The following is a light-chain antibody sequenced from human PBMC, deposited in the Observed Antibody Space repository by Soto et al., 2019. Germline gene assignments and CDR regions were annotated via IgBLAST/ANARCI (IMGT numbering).Light chain of an antibody. J-gene: IGKJ4*01. Sequence: DIQMTQSPSSLSASVGDRVTITCRASQSISNYLNWYQQKPGKAPNLLLYAASSLQGGVPSRFSSGGSGTEFTLTISSLEPEDFDTYYCQQPYSRPLTFGGGTKLEIK. CDR2: AAS. CDR1: QSISNY. V-gene: IGKV1-39*01. CDR3: QQPYSRPLT.